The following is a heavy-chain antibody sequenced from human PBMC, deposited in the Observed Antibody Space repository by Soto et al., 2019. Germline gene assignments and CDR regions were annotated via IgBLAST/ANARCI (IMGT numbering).Heavy chain of an antibody. D-gene: IGHD2-21*02. CDR1: SVSDAW. Sequence: SVSDAWMHWVRQAPGKGLEWVGRIKRNADGGTTDYAAHVKGRFTISRDDSKNTLYLQMNSMTTDDTAVSYCVTDDFPILGADNWSQAWLITVSS. CDR2: IKRNADGGTT. CDR3: VTDDFPILGADN. J-gene: IGHJ4*02. V-gene: IGHV3-15*07.